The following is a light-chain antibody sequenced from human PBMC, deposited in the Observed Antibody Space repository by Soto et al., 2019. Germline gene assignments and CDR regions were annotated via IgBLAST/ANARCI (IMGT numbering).Light chain of an antibody. CDR2: DAS. CDR1: ENLRTF. J-gene: IGKJ4*01. Sequence: IVLTQSPATLSLSPGERATLSCRATENLRTFLAWYQQKAGQAPRLLIYDASNRATGIPDRFSGSGSGTDFTLTISNLEPEDSAVYYCQQRSIWPLTFGGGTKVDIK. CDR3: QQRSIWPLT. V-gene: IGKV3-11*01.